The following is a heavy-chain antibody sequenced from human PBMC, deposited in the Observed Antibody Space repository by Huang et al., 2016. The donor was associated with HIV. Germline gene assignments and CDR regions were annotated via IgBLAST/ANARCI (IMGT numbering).Heavy chain of an antibody. J-gene: IGHJ4*02. CDR1: GGSISGYY. CDR2: LYITGSN. D-gene: IGHD3-10*01. V-gene: IGHV4-4*07. Sequence: QVQLQESGPGLVKPSETLSLTCTVSGGSISGYYWTWIRQPAGTGLEWIGRLYITGSNNYNPPRKRRITMSIDTSKNQFSLRLTSVTAADTAVYYCARERRGDRGKTITDLFRGIYYFDYWGQGTLVTVSS. CDR3: ARERRGDRGKTITDLFRGIYYFDY.